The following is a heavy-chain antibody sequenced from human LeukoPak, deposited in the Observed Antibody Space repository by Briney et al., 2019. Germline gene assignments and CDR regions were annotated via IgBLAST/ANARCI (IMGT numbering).Heavy chain of an antibody. J-gene: IGHJ3*02. Sequence: SETLSLTCAVYGGSFSGYYWGCIRQFPGRGLEWIGTISDGGSTYYNPSLESRVIISVATSKNQFSLKLSSVTAADTAVYYCVRHCCSTPSKRTFDIWGQGTLVTVSS. D-gene: IGHD2-2*01. CDR1: GGSFSGYY. CDR3: VRHCCSTPSKRTFDI. CDR2: ISDGGST. V-gene: IGHV4-34*01.